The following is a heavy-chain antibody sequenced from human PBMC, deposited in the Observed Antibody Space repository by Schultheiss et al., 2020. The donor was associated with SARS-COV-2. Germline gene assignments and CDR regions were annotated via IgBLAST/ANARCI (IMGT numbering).Heavy chain of an antibody. CDR3: ARAHTSSGIRFRYYYYYYMDV. CDR2: INHSGST. Sequence: SETLSLTCAVYGGSFSGYYWSWIRQPPGKGLEWIGEINHSGSTNYNPSLKSRVTISVDTSKNQFSLKLSSVTAADTAVYYCARAHTSSGIRFRYYYYYYMDVWGKGTTVTVSS. J-gene: IGHJ6*03. CDR1: GGSFSGYY. D-gene: IGHD3-3*01. V-gene: IGHV4-34*01.